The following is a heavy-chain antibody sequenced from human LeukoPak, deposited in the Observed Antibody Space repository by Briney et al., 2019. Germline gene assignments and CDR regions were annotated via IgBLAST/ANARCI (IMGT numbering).Heavy chain of an antibody. CDR1: GFTFSSYW. V-gene: IGHV3-74*01. D-gene: IGHD4-17*01. CDR3: ARDSGDYVFDY. J-gene: IGHJ4*02. Sequence: GGSLRLSCAASGFTFSSYWMHWVRQAPGKWLVWVSRINSDGSSTSYADSVKGRFTISRDNAKNTLYLQMNSLRAEDTAVYYCARDSGDYVFDYWGQGTLVTVSS. CDR2: INSDGSST.